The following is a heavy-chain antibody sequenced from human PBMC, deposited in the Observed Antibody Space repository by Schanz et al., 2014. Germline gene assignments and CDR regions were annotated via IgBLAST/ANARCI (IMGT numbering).Heavy chain of an antibody. Sequence: QIQLVQSGPEVKKPGATVKVSCKASGYIFINSGISWVRQAPGQGLEWVGWINTGSGDTKYSQNFQGRVTITRDTSASTAYMELTDLRSDDTAVYYCARDRRFFDRDDLYYFDSWGQGTLVTVSS. CDR1: GYIFINSG. V-gene: IGHV1-18*01. D-gene: IGHD3-3*01. CDR2: INTGSGDT. CDR3: ARDRRFFDRDDLYYFDS. J-gene: IGHJ4*02.